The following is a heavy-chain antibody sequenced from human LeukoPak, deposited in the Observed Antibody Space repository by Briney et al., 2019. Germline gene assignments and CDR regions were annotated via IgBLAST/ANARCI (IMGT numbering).Heavy chain of an antibody. J-gene: IGHJ4*02. V-gene: IGHV3-23*01. Sequence: GAPRPPRGAAGIRFSKFSMSWVRQGSAGGLEWVSSIRGNGETFYADSVKGRFTLSSDSTRNTVYSQLNNLRVEDTAIYYCAKASWVSSTDAVRWGQGTLVTVSS. CDR3: AKASWVSSTDAVR. CDR1: GIRFSKFS. D-gene: IGHD3-16*01. CDR2: IRGNGET.